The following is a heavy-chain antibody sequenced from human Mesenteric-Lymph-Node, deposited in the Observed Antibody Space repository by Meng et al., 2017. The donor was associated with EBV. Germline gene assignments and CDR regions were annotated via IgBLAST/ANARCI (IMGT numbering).Heavy chain of an antibody. J-gene: IGHJ4*02. Sequence: VKPTQPPALPCPFCGFSLFTTGVRVGWIRPPPGKALECLALTSWDDDERYSPSLKSRLTITKDTSRNQVVLTLTNMDPVDTGTYYCARQVGNYVGFDFWGPGTLVTVSS. D-gene: IGHD1-7*01. CDR3: ARQVGNYVGFDF. CDR2: TSWDDDE. CDR1: GFSLFTTGVR. V-gene: IGHV2-5*02.